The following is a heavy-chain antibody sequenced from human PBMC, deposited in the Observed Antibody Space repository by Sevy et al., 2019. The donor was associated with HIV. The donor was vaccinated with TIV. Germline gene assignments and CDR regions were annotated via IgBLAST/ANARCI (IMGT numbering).Heavy chain of an antibody. CDR1: GFTFSSYS. D-gene: IGHD1-1*01. CDR3: ARTQENRNWNPASFDY. J-gene: IGHJ4*02. V-gene: IGHV3-21*01. CDR2: ISSSSSYI. Sequence: GGSLRLSCAASGFTFSSYSMNWVRQAPGKGLEWVSSISSSSSYIYYADSVKGRFTISRDNAKNSLYLQMNSLRAEDTAVYYCARTQENRNWNPASFDYWGQGTLVTVSS.